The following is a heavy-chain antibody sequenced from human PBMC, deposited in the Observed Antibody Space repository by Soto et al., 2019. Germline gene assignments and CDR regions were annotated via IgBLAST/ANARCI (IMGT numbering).Heavy chain of an antibody. CDR2: ISSSISYT. V-gene: IGHV3-11*06. CDR3: ARYIYGYVDY. CDR1: GFTFSDYY. Sequence: SCAASGFTFSDYYMSWIRQAPGKGLEWVSYISSSISYTNYADSVKGRFTISRDNAKNSLYLQMNSLRAEDTAVYYCARYIYGYVDYWGQGTLVTVSS. J-gene: IGHJ4*02. D-gene: IGHD5-18*01.